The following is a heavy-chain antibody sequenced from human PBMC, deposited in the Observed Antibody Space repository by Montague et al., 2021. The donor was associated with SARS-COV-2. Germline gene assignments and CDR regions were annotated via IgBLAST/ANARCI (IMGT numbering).Heavy chain of an antibody. CDR1: GGTLSSTSFY. D-gene: IGHD3-9*01. J-gene: IGHJ4*02. CDR2: MHYSERP. CDR3: ARHGPYYEISTGYFRPYYFDH. V-gene: IGHV4-39*01. Sequence: SETLSLTCSVSGGTLSSTSFYWGWIRQPPGRGLEWIGPMHYSERPYYNPSLQSRVTISADRSKNRFSLNLGSVTASDTAVYYCARHGPYYEISTGYFRPYYFDHWGQGSLVTVAS.